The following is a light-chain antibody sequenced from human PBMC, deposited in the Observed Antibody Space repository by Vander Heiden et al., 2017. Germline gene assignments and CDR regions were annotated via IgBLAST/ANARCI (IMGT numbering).Light chain of an antibody. J-gene: IGKJ2*01. CDR2: KAS. V-gene: IGKV1-5*03. CDR3: QQYNSYSPMYT. CDR1: QSISSW. Sequence: DIQMTQSPSTLSASVGDRVTITCRASQSISSWLAWYQQKPGKAPKLLIYKASSLESGVPSRFSGSGSETEFTLTISSLQPDDFATYYCQQYNSYSPMYTFGQGTKLEIK.